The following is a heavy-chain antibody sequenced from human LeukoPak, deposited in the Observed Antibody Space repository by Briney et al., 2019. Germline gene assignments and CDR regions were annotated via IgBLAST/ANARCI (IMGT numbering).Heavy chain of an antibody. V-gene: IGHV3-53*01. J-gene: IGHJ4*02. D-gene: IGHD3/OR15-3a*01. CDR1: GFTVSSNY. CDR2: IYNDGNT. Sequence: GGSLRLSCVASGFTVSSNYMNWVRQAPGKGLEWVSVIYNDGNTYYADSVKGQFTISRDNSKNTLYLQMNSLRAEDTAVYYCARDGALGLWGQGTLVTVSS. CDR3: ARDGALGL.